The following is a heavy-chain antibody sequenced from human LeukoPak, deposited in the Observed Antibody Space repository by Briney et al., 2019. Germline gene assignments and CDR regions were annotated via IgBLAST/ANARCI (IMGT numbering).Heavy chain of an antibody. CDR1: GFTFSSYW. D-gene: IGHD2-21*01. J-gene: IGHJ3*02. CDR2: IRWNSADM. V-gene: IGHV3-9*01. Sequence: GGSLRLSCAASGFTFSSYWMHWVRQAPGKGLVWVSGIRWNSADMGYADSVRGRFTISRDNAKRSLYLQMNSLRREDTAVYYCAKDVAEIGLGDAFDMWGQGTTVTVSS. CDR3: AKDVAEIGLGDAFDM.